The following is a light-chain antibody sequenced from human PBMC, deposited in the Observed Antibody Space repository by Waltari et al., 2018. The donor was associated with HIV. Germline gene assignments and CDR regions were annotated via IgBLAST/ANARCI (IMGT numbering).Light chain of an antibody. J-gene: IGLJ1*01. CDR1: KSNIGAGYA. V-gene: IGLV1-40*01. Sequence: QSVLTQPPSLSGAPGQRVTISCTGSKSNIGAGYAVHWYQQVPGTAPKLLIYGINNRPAGVPERVSGAKSDTSASLAITGLQAEDEADYYCQSWDDSLSGYVFGTGSKVTVL. CDR2: GIN. CDR3: QSWDDSLSGYV.